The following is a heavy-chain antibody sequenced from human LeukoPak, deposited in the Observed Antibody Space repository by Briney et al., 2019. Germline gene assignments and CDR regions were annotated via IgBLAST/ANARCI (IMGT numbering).Heavy chain of an antibody. CDR2: INTNTGNP. CDR3: ASLPYCGGDCYSPPDY. V-gene: IGHV7-4-1*02. CDR1: GYTFTSYA. Sequence: ASVKVSCKASGYTFTSYAMNWVRQAPGQGLEWMGWINTNTGNPTYAQGFTGRFVFSLDTSVSTAYLQISSLKAEDTAVYYYASLPYCGGDCYSPPDYWGQGTLVTVSS. J-gene: IGHJ4*02. D-gene: IGHD2-21*02.